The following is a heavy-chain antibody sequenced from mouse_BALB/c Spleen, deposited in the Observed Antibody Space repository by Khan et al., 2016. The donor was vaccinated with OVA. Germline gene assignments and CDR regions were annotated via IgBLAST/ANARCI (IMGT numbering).Heavy chain of an antibody. CDR3: AREEALYYFDS. D-gene: IGHD3-2*02. V-gene: IGHV1-76*01. CDR2: IYPGTDNT. J-gene: IGHJ2*01. Sequence: QVQLKQSGAELVRPGASIKLSCKTSGYIFTTSWIHWVKQRSGQGLEWIARIYPGTDNTYYNEKFKDKATLTADKSSSTAYRQLSSLRSEDSAVYFCAREEALYYFDSWGQGTTLTVSS. CDR1: GYIFTTSW.